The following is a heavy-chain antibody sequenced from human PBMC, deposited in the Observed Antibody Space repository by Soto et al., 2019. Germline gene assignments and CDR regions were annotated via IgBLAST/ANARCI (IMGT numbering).Heavy chain of an antibody. CDR2: IIPTFGTP. CDR1: GGTFSSHG. J-gene: IGHJ4*02. V-gene: IGHV1-69*06. CDR3: ASARRAQYLDF. D-gene: IGHD3-9*01. Sequence: QVQLVQSGTVVQRRGSSVKVSCQASGGTFSSHGMAWVRQAPGQGLEWMGGIIPTFGTPTYAPKFQGRVTITADKSTNPAYMELSSLRSDDTGVYYCASARRAQYLDFWGQGNLISVSS.